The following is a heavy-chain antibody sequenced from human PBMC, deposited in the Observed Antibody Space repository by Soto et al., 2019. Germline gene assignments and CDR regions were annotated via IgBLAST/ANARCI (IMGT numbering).Heavy chain of an antibody. D-gene: IGHD6-13*01. Sequence: GGSLRLSCAASGFTFSDYYMSWIRQAPWKGLEWVSYISSSGSTIYYADSVKGRFTISRDNAKNSLYLQMNSLRAEDTAVYYCAREGAAADNWFDPWGQGTLVTVSS. V-gene: IGHV3-11*01. J-gene: IGHJ5*02. CDR2: ISSSGSTI. CDR1: GFTFSDYY. CDR3: AREGAAADNWFDP.